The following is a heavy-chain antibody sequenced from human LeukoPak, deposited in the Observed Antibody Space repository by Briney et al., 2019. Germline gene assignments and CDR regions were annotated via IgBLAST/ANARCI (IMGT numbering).Heavy chain of an antibody. CDR1: GFTVSNHY. D-gene: IGHD3-16*01. J-gene: IGHJ6*02. CDR3: SSSSRQRLWYYGMDV. CDR2: IYHSGIT. V-gene: IGHV4-4*02. Sequence: GSLRLSCAASGFTVSNHYMNWVRQPPGKGLEWIGEIYHSGITNYNPSLKSRVTISVDKSKNQFSLKLSSVTAADTAVYYCSSSSRQRLWYYGMDVWGQGTTVTVSS.